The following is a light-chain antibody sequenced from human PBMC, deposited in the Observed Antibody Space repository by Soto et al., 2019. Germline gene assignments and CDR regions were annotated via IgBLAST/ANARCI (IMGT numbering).Light chain of an antibody. J-gene: IGKJ1*01. CDR2: GAS. Sequence: EIVLTQSPASLSVSPGERATLSCRSSQSFSSNLAWYQQKPGQAPRLLIYGASTRATGITARFSGSGSGTEFTLTISSLQSEDFAVYYCKQYNNWLWTFGQGTKVEIK. V-gene: IGKV3-15*01. CDR1: QSFSSN. CDR3: KQYNNWLWT.